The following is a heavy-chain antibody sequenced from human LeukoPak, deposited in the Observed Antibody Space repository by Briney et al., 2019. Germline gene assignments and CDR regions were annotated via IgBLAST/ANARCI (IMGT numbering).Heavy chain of an antibody. CDR2: IRYDGSNK. CDR1: GFSFNNYG. J-gene: IGHJ1*01. D-gene: IGHD4-23*01. CDR3: VTDDYGGNSGFQH. V-gene: IGHV3-30*02. Sequence: PGGPLRLSCAASGFSFNNYGMHWVRQAPGKGPEWVTFIRYDGSNKYYADSVKGRFTISRDNSKSTLYLQMNSLRAEDTAMYYCVTDDYGGNSGFQHWGQGTLVTVSS.